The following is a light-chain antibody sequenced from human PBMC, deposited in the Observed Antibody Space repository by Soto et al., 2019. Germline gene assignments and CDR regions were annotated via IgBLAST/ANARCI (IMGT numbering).Light chain of an antibody. CDR3: YSIRDTTWV. V-gene: IGLV2-14*03. J-gene: IGLJ3*02. CDR2: DVS. CDR1: TNDY. Sequence: QSVWTQPAALSGSPGQSITISCTGTTNDYVSWYQQHPGKAPKLMIYDVSYRPSGVSNRFSGSKSGSTASLTISGLQAEDEADHYCYSIRDTTWVFGGGTKLTVL.